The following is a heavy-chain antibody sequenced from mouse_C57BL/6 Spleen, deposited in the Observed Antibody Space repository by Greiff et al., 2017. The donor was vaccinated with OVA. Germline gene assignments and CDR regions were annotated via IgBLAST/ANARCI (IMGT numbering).Heavy chain of an antibody. Sequence: VQLQQSGPGLVQPSQSLSITCTVSGFSLTSYGVHWVRQSPGKGLEWLGVIWRGGSTDYNAAFMSRLSITKDNSKTQVFFKMNSLQADDTAIYYCAKSADVDYAMDYWGQGTSVTVSS. V-gene: IGHV2-5*01. CDR2: IWRGGST. D-gene: IGHD2-3*01. CDR3: AKSADVDYAMDY. CDR1: GFSLTSYG. J-gene: IGHJ4*01.